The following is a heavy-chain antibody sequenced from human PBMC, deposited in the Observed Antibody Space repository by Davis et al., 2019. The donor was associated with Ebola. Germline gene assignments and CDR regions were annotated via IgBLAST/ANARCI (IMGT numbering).Heavy chain of an antibody. V-gene: IGHV1-18*01. CDR1: GYSFTNYG. D-gene: IGHD2-2*01. CDR3: ARDRERGEVLTGAIFDY. Sequence: AASVKVFCKASGYSFTNYGISWVRQAPGQGPEGMGWISVYNGAGKHAQNLQGRVTMTTDTSTSTVYMELRSLRSDDTAVYYCARDRERGEVLTGAIFDYWGQGTLVTVSS. CDR2: ISVYNGAG. J-gene: IGHJ4*02.